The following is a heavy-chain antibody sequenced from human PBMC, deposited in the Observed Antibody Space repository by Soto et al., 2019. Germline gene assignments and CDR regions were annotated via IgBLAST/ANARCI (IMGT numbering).Heavy chain of an antibody. D-gene: IGHD3-10*01. J-gene: IGHJ4*02. V-gene: IGHV4-59*08. CDR2: IYNSGST. CDR3: ASMGYHYGSGSYPLDY. CDR1: GGSISSYY. Sequence: PSETLSLTCTVSGGSISSYYWTWIRQPPGKGLERIGFIYNSGSTHYNPSLKSRVTISLDTSKNQFSLNLRSVTAADTAVYYCASMGYHYGSGSYPLDYWGQGTLVTVSS.